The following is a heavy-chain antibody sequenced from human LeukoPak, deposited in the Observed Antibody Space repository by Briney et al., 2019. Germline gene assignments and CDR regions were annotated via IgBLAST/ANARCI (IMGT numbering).Heavy chain of an antibody. Sequence: GASVKVSCKASGYTFTSYGISWVRQAPGQGLEWMGWISAYNGNTNYAQKHQGRVTMTTDTSTSTAYMELRSLRSDDTAVYYCARSGLTFKGVLLWFGESGGYYFDYWGQGTLVTVSS. J-gene: IGHJ4*02. D-gene: IGHD3-10*01. CDR2: ISAYNGNT. CDR1: GYTFTSYG. V-gene: IGHV1-18*01. CDR3: ARSGLTFKGVLLWFGESGGYYFDY.